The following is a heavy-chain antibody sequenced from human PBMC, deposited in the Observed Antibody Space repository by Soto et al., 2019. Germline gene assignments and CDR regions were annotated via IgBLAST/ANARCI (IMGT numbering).Heavy chain of an antibody. CDR1: GFTFSDYY. CDR2: ISSSGSTI. Sequence: GGSLRLSCVASGFTFSDYYMSWIRQAPGKGLEWVSYISSSGSTIYYADSVKGRFTISRDNAKNSLYLQMNSLRAEDTAVYYCARDVGSGGSRRNWFDPWGQGTLVTVSS. CDR3: ARDVGSGGSRRNWFDP. D-gene: IGHD2-15*01. V-gene: IGHV3-11*01. J-gene: IGHJ5*02.